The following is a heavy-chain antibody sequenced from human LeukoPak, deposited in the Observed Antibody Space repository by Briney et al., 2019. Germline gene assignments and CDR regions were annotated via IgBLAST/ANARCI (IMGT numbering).Heavy chain of an antibody. V-gene: IGHV4-4*02. CDR3: ARDEGGSTLAGSFDY. CDR2: IYHSGST. Sequence: SETLSLTCAVSGGSISSSNWWSWVRQPPGKGLEWIGEIYHSGSTNYNPSLKSRVTISVDKSKNQFSLKLSSVTAADTAVYYCARDEGGSTLAGSFDYWGQGTLVTVSS. J-gene: IGHJ4*02. D-gene: IGHD2/OR15-2a*01. CDR1: GGSISSSNW.